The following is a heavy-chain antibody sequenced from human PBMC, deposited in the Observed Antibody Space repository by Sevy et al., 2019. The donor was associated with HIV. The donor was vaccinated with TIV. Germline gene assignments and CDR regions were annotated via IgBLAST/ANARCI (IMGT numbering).Heavy chain of an antibody. V-gene: IGHV4-61*01. Sequence: SETLSLTCIVSRGSVSSGNNYWSWIRQPPGKGLEWIGSIYYSGNTKYNPSLKSRVTISIDTSKNQFSLNLTSVTAADTAVYYCARDPSEEGFSYGPFDSWGQGILVTVSS. CDR2: IYYSGNT. CDR1: RGSVSSGNNY. J-gene: IGHJ5*01. D-gene: IGHD5-18*01. CDR3: ARDPSEEGFSYGPFDS.